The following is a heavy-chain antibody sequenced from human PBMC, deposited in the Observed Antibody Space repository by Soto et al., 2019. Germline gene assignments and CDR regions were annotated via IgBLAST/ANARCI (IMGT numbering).Heavy chain of an antibody. CDR2: IYYSGNT. CDR3: ARDPTP. J-gene: IGHJ5*02. CDR1: GGSISSGGYH. V-gene: IGHV4-31*03. Sequence: PSETLSLTCTVSGGSISSGGYHWSWVRQHPGKGLEWIGYIYYSGNTYYNPSLKSRVTISVDTSKNQFSLKLSSVTAADTAVYYCARDPTPWGQGTLVTVS.